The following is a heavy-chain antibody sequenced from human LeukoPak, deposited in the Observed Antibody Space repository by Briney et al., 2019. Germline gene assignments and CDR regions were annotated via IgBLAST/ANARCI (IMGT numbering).Heavy chain of an antibody. J-gene: IGHJ2*01. CDR2: INPSGGST. Sequence: ASVKVSCKASGYTFTSYYMHWVRQAPGQGLEWMGIINPSGGSTSYAQKFQGRVTMTRDTSTSTVYMELSSLRSEDTAVYYCARDRFSGSSSWYVERYFDLWGRGTLATVSS. D-gene: IGHD6-13*01. CDR3: ARDRFSGSSSWYVERYFDL. V-gene: IGHV1-46*01. CDR1: GYTFTSYY.